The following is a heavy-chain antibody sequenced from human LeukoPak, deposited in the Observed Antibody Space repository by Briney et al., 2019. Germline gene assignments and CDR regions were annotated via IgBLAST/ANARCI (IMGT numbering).Heavy chain of an antibody. CDR3: ASSGSGCYWTHYF. CDR2: ISAYNGNT. V-gene: IGHV1-18*01. D-gene: IGHD3-10*01. J-gene: IGHJ4*02. CDR1: GYSFTNYG. Sequence: ASVKVSCKASGYSFTNYGISWVRQAPGQGLEWMGWISAYNGNTNYAQKLQGRVTMTTDTSTSTAYMELRSLRSDDTAVYYCASSGSGCYWTHYFWGQGTLVTVSS.